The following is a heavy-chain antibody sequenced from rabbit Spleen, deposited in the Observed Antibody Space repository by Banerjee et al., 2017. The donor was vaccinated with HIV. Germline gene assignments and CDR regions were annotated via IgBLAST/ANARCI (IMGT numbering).Heavy chain of an antibody. D-gene: IGHD2-1*01. CDR3: ARDRDGNGDHDWLDL. J-gene: IGHJ5*01. V-gene: IGHV1S40*01. CDR1: GFSFSSSYW. Sequence: QSLEESGGDLVKPGASLTLTCTASGFSFSSSYWIYWVRQAPGKGLVWIASINTGSGSAYYASWAKGRFTISKTSSTTVTLQMTSLTAADTATYFCARDRDGNGDHDWLDLWGQGTLVTVS. CDR2: INTGSGSA.